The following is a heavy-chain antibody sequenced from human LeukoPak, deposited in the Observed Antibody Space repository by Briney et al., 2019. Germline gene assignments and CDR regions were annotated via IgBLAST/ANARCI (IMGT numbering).Heavy chain of an antibody. D-gene: IGHD6-19*01. CDR2: IYSGERT. V-gene: IGHV3-66*01. Sequence: PGGSLRLSCAASGFNVNSNTMAWVRQAPGKGLEWVSTIYSGERTNYGDSMKDRFTISRYIPTNTLYLQMNSLRGEDTALYYCARASQWLAFDAWGQGALVTVSS. CDR3: ARASQWLAFDA. J-gene: IGHJ4*02. CDR1: GFNVNSNT.